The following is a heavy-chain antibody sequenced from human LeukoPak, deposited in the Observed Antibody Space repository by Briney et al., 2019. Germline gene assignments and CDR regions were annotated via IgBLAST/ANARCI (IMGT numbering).Heavy chain of an antibody. CDR1: GGTFSSYA. Sequence: SVKVSCKASGGTFSSYAISWVRQAPGQGLEWMGRIIPIFGIANYAQKFQGRVTITADKSTSTAYMELSSLRSEDTAVYYCARGQKEYSSSSATQRFDAWGQGTLVTVSS. V-gene: IGHV1-69*04. CDR2: IIPIFGIA. D-gene: IGHD6-6*01. CDR3: ARGQKEYSSSSATQRFDA. J-gene: IGHJ5*02.